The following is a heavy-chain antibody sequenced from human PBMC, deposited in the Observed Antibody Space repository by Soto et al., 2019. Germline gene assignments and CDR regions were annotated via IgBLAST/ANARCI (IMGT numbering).Heavy chain of an antibody. Sequence: ASVKVSCKASGYTFTSYAMHWVRQAPGQRLEWMGWINAGNGNTKYSQKFQGRVTITRDTSASTAYMELSSLRSEDTAVYYCARGIGSSGYGDYAEYFQHWGQGTLVTVSS. J-gene: IGHJ1*01. D-gene: IGHD4-17*01. V-gene: IGHV1-3*01. CDR1: GYTFTSYA. CDR3: ARGIGSSGYGDYAEYFQH. CDR2: INAGNGNT.